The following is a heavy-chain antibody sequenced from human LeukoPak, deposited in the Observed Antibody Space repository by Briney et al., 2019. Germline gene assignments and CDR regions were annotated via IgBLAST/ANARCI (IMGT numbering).Heavy chain of an antibody. CDR2: IYAVGTT. D-gene: IGHD2-2*01. CDR1: GFTVSGNY. Sequence: GGSLRLSCAASGFTVSGNYMSWVRQASGKGLEWVSVIYAVGTTYYADSVKGRFIISRDKSKNTLDLQMNSLRDEDTAVYYCARGPPDPRPVGDASHIWGQGTMATVSS. V-gene: IGHV3-66*01. J-gene: IGHJ3*02. CDR3: ARGPPDPRPVGDASHI.